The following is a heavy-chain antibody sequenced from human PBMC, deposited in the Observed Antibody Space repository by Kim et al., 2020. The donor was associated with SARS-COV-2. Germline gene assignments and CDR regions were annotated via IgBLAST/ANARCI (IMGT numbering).Heavy chain of an antibody. Sequence: GRTYYNPSLKSRVTISVDTSKNQSSLKLSSVTAADTAVYYCASSLGDFDYWGQGTLVTVSS. V-gene: IGHV4-30-2*04. J-gene: IGHJ4*02. CDR3: ASSLGDFDY. CDR2: GRT.